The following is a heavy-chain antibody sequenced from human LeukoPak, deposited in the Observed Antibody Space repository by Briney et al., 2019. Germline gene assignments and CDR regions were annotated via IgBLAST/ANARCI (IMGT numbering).Heavy chain of an antibody. V-gene: IGHV3-23*01. CDR3: AKDLGVVVVPAAMREPFDY. Sequence: GGSLRLSCAASGFTFSSYAMSWVRQAPGKGLEWVSAISGSGGSTYYADSVKGRFTISRDSSKNTLYLQMNSLRAEDTAVYYCAKDLGVVVVPAAMREPFDYWGQGTLVTVSS. CDR1: GFTFSSYA. D-gene: IGHD2-2*01. J-gene: IGHJ4*02. CDR2: ISGSGGST.